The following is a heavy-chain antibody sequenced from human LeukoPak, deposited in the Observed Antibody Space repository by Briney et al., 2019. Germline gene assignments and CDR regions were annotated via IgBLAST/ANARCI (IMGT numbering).Heavy chain of an antibody. D-gene: IGHD6-19*01. CDR2: ISAYNGNT. J-gene: IGHJ4*02. CDR1: GYTFTSYG. CDR3: ARDVVAGIAVAGFDY. Sequence: ASVKVSCKASGYTFTSYGISWVRQAPGQGLEWMGWISAYNGNTNYAQKLQGRVTMTTDTSTSTAYMELRSLRSDDTAVYYCARDVVAGIAVAGFDYWGQGTLVTASS. V-gene: IGHV1-18*01.